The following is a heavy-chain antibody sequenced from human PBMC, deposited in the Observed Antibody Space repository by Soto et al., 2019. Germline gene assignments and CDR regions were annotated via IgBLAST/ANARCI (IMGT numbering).Heavy chain of an antibody. V-gene: IGHV4-30-4*01. CDR3: ARVYYDSSGYYYYYGMDV. CDR1: GGSISSGDYY. J-gene: IGHJ6*02. D-gene: IGHD3-22*01. Sequence: SETLSLTCTVSGGSISSGDYYWSWIRQPPGKGLEWIGYIYYSGSTYYNPSLKSRVTISVDTSKNQFSLKLSSVTAADTAVYYCARVYYDSSGYYYYYGMDVWGQGTTVTVSS. CDR2: IYYSGST.